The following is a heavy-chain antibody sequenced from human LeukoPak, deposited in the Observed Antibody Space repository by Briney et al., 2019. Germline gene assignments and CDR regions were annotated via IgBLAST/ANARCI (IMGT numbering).Heavy chain of an antibody. V-gene: IGHV4-34*01. CDR2: INHSGST. CDR3: ARGRSTNGGNFYYYYGMDV. CDR1: GGSFSGNY. D-gene: IGHD4-23*01. Sequence: SETLSLTCAVYGGSFSGNYWSWIRQPPGKGLEWIGEINHSGSTNYNPSLKSRVTISVDTSKNQFSLKLSSVTAADTAVYYCARGRSTNGGNFYYYYGMDVWGQGTTVTVSS. J-gene: IGHJ6*02.